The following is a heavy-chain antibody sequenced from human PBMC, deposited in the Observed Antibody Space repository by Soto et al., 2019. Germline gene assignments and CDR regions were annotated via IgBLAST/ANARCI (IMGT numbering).Heavy chain of an antibody. CDR3: ARDSGGNSENYYGLDV. V-gene: IGHV4-31*03. CDR2: IDRSGST. CDR1: GVSVSSGDYY. Sequence: VQLQESGPGLVKPSQTLSVSCNVYGVSVSSGDYYWSWIRQHAGGGLEWIGYIDRSGSTYYKPSLRGRVIMSVDTSTNQIYLRLLSVTAADTAMYYCARDSGGNSENYYGLDVWGHGTTVTVSS. J-gene: IGHJ6*02. D-gene: IGHD1-1*01.